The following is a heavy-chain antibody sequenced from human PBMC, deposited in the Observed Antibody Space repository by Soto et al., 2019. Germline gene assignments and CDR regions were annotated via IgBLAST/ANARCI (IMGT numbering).Heavy chain of an antibody. J-gene: IGHJ5*02. CDR3: AKDAIANDGIGLMDA. D-gene: IGHD1-20*01. V-gene: IGHV3-23*01. CDR1: GFTFSDYD. Sequence: PAGSLRLSCAASGFTFSDYDMSWAGQAPGKELEWVSGLLRPGRSTYYADSVKGRFTISGDTSANTEYLQMDSLRAEDTAVYYFAKDAIANDGIGLMDAWGQGTVVTVSS. CDR2: LLRPGRST.